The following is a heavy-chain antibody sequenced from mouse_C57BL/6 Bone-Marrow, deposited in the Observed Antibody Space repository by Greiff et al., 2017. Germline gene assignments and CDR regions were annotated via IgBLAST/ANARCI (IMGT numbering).Heavy chain of an antibody. J-gene: IGHJ4*01. V-gene: IGHV1-81*01. Sequence: VQLQQSGAELARPGASVKLSCKASGYTFTSYGISWVKQRTGQGLEWIGEIYPRSGTTYYNEKFKGKATLTADKSSSTAYMALRSLTSEDSAVYFCARRNYGSSYGAMDYWGQGTSVTVSS. D-gene: IGHD1-1*01. CDR2: IYPRSGTT. CDR3: ARRNYGSSYGAMDY. CDR1: GYTFTSYG.